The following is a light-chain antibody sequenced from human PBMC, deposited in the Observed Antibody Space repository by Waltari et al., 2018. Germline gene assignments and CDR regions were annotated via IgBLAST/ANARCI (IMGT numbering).Light chain of an antibody. V-gene: IGKV3D-11*01. J-gene: IGKJ4*01. CDR2: DAS. CDR1: QGVSKY. CDR3: QQRGTYLGLT. Sequence: VLTQSPATLSLSPGEKATLPCRASQGVSKYLAWYQQKPGQAPRLLIFDASTRATGIPARCSGSGSGTEFSLTISSLEPEDLAVYYCQQRGTYLGLTFGGGTKVDIK.